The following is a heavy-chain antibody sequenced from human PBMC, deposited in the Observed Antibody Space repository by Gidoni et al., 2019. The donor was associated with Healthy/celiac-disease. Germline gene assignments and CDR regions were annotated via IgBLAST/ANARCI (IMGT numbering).Heavy chain of an antibody. D-gene: IGHD3-16*01. CDR2: IKQDGSEK. Sequence: EVQLVESGGGLVKPGGSLRLSCAASGFTFSSSWMIWVRQAPGKGLEWVANIKQDGSEKYYVDSVKGRFTISRDNANNSLYLQMNSLRAEDTAVYYCARDPVLWGQGTLVTVSS. J-gene: IGHJ4*02. CDR3: ARDPVL. CDR1: GFTFSSSW. V-gene: IGHV3-7*01.